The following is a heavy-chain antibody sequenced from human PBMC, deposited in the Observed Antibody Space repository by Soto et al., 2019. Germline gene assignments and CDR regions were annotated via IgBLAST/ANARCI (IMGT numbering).Heavy chain of an antibody. V-gene: IGHV4-38-2*01. CDR2: IYHIGSA. CDR3: ARGGRFHAMDV. CDR1: GYSISSGYY. D-gene: IGHD1-26*01. J-gene: IGHJ6*02. Sequence: TSETLSLTCGVSGYSISSGYYWGWVRQPPGKGLEWIASIYHIGSAYYYPSLKRRVTISVDKSRNHISLKLRSVTAADTAMYYCARGGRFHAMDVWGQGTTVT.